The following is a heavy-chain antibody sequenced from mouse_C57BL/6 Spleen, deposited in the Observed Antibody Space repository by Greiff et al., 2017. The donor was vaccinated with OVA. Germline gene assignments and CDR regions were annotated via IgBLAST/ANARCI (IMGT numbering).Heavy chain of an antibody. CDR2: IHPSDGDT. J-gene: IGHJ3*01. CDR3: AISRGYDVWAD. V-gene: IGHV1-74*01. Sequence: QVQLQQPGAELVKPGASVKVSCKASGYTFTSYWMHWVKQRPGQGLEWIGRIHPSDGDTNYNQKFKGKATLTADKSSSTAYMQLSSLTSEDSAVYYFAISRGYDVWADWGKGTLVTVSA. D-gene: IGHD2-2*01. CDR1: GYTFTSYW.